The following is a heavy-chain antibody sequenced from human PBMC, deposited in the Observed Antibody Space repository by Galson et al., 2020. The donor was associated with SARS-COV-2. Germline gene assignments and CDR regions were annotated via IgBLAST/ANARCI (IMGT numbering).Heavy chain of an antibody. Sequence: ASVKVSCKASGYTFTSYGISWVRQAPGQGLEWMGWISAYNGNTNYAQKLQGRVTMTTDTSTSTAYMELRSLRSDDTAVYYCAREDIVATREGFDYWGQGTLVTVSS. J-gene: IGHJ4*02. D-gene: IGHD5-12*01. CDR3: AREDIVATREGFDY. CDR1: GYTFTSYG. CDR2: ISAYNGNT. V-gene: IGHV1-18*04.